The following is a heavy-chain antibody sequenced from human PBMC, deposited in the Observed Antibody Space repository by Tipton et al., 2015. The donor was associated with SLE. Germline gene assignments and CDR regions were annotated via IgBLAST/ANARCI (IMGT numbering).Heavy chain of an antibody. V-gene: IGHV4-4*07. Sequence: LRLSCTVSGGSISSYYWSWIRQPAGKGLEWIGRIYTSGSTNYNPSLKSRVTISVDTSKNQFSLKLNSVTAADTAVYYCARSSSPHFFVYWGRGSPVTVSS. CDR3: ARSSSPHFFVY. CDR2: IYTSGST. D-gene: IGHD6-6*01. CDR1: GGSISSYY. J-gene: IGHJ4*02.